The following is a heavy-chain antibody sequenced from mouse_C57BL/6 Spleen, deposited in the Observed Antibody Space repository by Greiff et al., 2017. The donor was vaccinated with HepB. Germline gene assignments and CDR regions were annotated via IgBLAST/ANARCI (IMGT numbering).Heavy chain of an antibody. D-gene: IGHD4-1*01. J-gene: IGHJ2*01. Sequence: EVKLEESGGGLVKPGGSLKLSCAASGFTFSSYAMSWVRQTPEKRLEWVATISDGGSYTYYPDNVKGRFTISRDNAKNNLYLQMSHLKSEDTAMYYCARTNWVYFDYWGQGTTLTVSS. CDR3: ARTNWVYFDY. CDR1: GFTFSSYA. V-gene: IGHV5-4*03. CDR2: ISDGGSYT.